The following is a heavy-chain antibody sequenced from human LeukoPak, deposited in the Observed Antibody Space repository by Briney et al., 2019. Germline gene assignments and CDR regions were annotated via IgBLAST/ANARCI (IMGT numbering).Heavy chain of an antibody. D-gene: IGHD3-9*01. CDR3: ARVLSLRYFDWVLYADS. J-gene: IGHJ4*02. V-gene: IGHV3-23*01. CDR2: IGGSSINT. CDR1: GFTFSNYA. Sequence: GGSLRLSCAASGFTFSNYAMGWVRQAPGKGLEWVSAIGGSSINTYYADSIKGRFTTSRGNSKNTLFLQMSRLRAQDTAIYYCARVLSLRYFDWVLYADSWGQGTLVTVSS.